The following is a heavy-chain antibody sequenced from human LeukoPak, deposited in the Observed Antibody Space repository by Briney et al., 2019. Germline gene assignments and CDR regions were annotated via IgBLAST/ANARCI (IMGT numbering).Heavy chain of an antibody. D-gene: IGHD2-2*01. CDR2: ISSSGSSI. Sequence: GGSLRLSCAASGFTFSDYYMSWIRQAPGKGLEWVSYISSSGSSIYYADSVKGRFTISRDNAKNSLYLQMNSLRAEDTAVYYCARVGHYCSSTSCFPEGAFDYWGQGTLVTVSS. V-gene: IGHV3-11*04. J-gene: IGHJ4*02. CDR3: ARVGHYCSSTSCFPEGAFDY. CDR1: GFTFSDYY.